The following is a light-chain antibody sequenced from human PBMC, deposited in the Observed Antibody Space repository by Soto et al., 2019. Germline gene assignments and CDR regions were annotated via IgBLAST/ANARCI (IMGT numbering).Light chain of an antibody. CDR1: QSVSSSY. CDR2: GTS. Sequence: EIVLTQSPDTLSLSPGERATLSCRASQSVSSSYLAWYQQTPGPAPRLLIYGTSNRATGIPDRFSGSGSGTDFTLTISRLEPEDFAVYYCQQYGNSRWTFGQGTKVEIK. J-gene: IGKJ1*01. CDR3: QQYGNSRWT. V-gene: IGKV3-20*01.